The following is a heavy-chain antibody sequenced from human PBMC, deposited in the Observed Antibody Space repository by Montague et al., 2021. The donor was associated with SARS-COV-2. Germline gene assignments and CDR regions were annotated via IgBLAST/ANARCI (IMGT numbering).Heavy chain of an antibody. CDR1: GFTFSSYS. D-gene: IGHD6-13*01. J-gene: IGHJ6*02. V-gene: IGHV3-21*01. CDR3: ASSRAAGTVYYYYGMDV. CDR2: ISRSRSYI. Sequence: SLRLSCAASGFTFSSYSMNWVRQAPGKGLEWVSSISRSRSYIYYADSVKGRFIISRDNAKNSLYQQMNSLGAEDTAVYYCASSRAAGTVYYYYGMDVWGQGTTVTVSS.